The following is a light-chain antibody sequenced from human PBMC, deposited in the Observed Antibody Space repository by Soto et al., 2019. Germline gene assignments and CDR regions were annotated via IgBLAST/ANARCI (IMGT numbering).Light chain of an antibody. V-gene: IGKV1-17*01. Sequence: DIRMTQSPSSLSASVGDRVTITCRASQGIGGDAGWYQQRPGKPPKRLLYATSTLQSGIPSRFSGGGFGTEFTLTISSLQPEDFATYYCVQHNSYPRTFGQGTRVEMK. CDR1: QGIGGD. CDR3: VQHNSYPRT. J-gene: IGKJ1*01. CDR2: ATS.